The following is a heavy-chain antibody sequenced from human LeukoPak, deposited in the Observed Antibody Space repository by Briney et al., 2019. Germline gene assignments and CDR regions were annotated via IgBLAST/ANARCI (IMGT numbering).Heavy chain of an antibody. CDR1: GFTFNNYW. Sequence: PGGSLRLSCAAPGFTFNNYWMHWVRQAPGKGLVWVSRINSDGRSTSYADSVKGRFTISRDSAKNTLYLQMNSLRAEDTAIYYCATEGAVAPFDYWGQGTLVTVSS. J-gene: IGHJ4*02. CDR3: ATEGAVAPFDY. D-gene: IGHD6-19*01. V-gene: IGHV3-74*01. CDR2: INSDGRST.